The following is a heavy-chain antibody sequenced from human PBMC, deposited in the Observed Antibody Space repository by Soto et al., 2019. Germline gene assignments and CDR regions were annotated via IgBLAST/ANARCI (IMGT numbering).Heavy chain of an antibody. V-gene: IGHV5-51*01. CDR1: GYSFTSYR. D-gene: IGHD6-13*01. CDR2: IYPGDSDT. J-gene: IGHJ6*02. Sequence: GESLKISCKGSGYSFTSYRIGWVRQMPGKGLEWMGIIYPGDSDTRYSPSFQGQVTISADKSISTAYLQWSSLKASDTAMYYCARQSFGTRLTPRYYYYGMGVWGQGTTVTVSS. CDR3: ARQSFGTRLTPRYYYYGMGV.